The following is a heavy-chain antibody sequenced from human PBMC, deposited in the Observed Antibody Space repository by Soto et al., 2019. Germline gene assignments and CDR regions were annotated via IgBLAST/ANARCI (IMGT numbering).Heavy chain of an antibody. CDR2: ISGSGGST. J-gene: IGHJ6*02. CDR3: AKPLRYPGYGMDV. CDR1: GFTFSSYA. Sequence: EVQLLESGGGLVQPGGSLRLSCAASGFTFSSYAMSWVRQAPGKGLEWVSAISGSGGSTYYADSVKGRFTISRDNSKNPLYLQMNSLRAEDTAVYYCAKPLRYPGYGMDVWGQGTTVTVSS. D-gene: IGHD1-1*01. V-gene: IGHV3-23*01.